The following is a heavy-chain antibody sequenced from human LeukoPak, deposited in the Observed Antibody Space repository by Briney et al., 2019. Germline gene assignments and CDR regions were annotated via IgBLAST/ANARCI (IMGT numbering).Heavy chain of an antibody. CDR1: GYTFTSNY. J-gene: IGHJ4*02. CDR3: ARDQEGFDY. Sequence: ASVKVSCTASGYTFTSNYIHWVRQAPGQGLEWMGMIYPRDGSTSYAQKFQGRVTVTRDTSTSTVHMELSGLRSEDTAVYYCARDQEGFDYWGQGTLVTVSS. CDR2: IYPRDGST. V-gene: IGHV1-46*01.